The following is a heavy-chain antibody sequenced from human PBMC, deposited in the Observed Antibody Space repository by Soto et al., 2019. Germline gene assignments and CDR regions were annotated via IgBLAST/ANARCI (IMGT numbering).Heavy chain of an antibody. J-gene: IGHJ4*02. D-gene: IGHD2-15*01. CDR2: ISGSGGTT. CDR1: GFSFSSYA. V-gene: IGHV3-23*01. Sequence: EVQLLESGGGLVQPGGSLRLSCAASGFSFSSYAMTWVRQAPGKGLEWVSAISGSGGTTFYAGSVKGRFTISRDNSKNTLHLQMNSLRAEDTAVYYGVKGQDGGCYSPLDYWGQGTLVTVSS. CDR3: VKGQDGGCYSPLDY.